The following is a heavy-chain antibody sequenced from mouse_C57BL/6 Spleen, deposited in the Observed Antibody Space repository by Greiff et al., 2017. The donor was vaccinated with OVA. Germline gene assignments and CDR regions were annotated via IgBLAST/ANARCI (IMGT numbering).Heavy chain of an antibody. J-gene: IGHJ3*01. Sequence: DVQLQESGGGLVKPGGSLKLSCAASGFTFSSYAMSWVRQTPEKRLEWVATISDGGSYTYYPDNVKGRFTISRDNAKNNLYLQMSHLKSEDTAMYYCARDRETGTGFAYWGQGTLVTVSA. V-gene: IGHV5-4*01. D-gene: IGHD4-1*01. CDR1: GFTFSSYA. CDR3: ARDRETGTGFAY. CDR2: ISDGGSYT.